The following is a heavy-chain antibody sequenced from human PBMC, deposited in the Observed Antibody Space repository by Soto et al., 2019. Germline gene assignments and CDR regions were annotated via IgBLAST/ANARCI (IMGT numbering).Heavy chain of an antibody. CDR2: IYYSGST. D-gene: IGHD6-13*01. J-gene: IGHJ5*02. CDR3: ARDAGAAGGNWFDP. V-gene: IGHV4-59*01. CDR1: GGSISGYY. Sequence: PSETLSLTCTVSGGSISGYYWSWIRQPPGKGLEWIGYIYYSGSTNNNPSLKSRVTISVDTSKNQFSLRLSSVTAADTAVYYCARDAGAAGGNWFDPWGQGALVTVSS.